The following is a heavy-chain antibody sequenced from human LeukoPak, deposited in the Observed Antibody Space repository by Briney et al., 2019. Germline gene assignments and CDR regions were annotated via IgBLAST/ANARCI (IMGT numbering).Heavy chain of an antibody. J-gene: IGHJ4*02. CDR3: ARAVVGALTSCYFDY. CDR1: GYTFTGYY. CDR2: INPNSGGT. V-gene: IGHV1-2*02. D-gene: IGHD1-26*01. Sequence: ASAKVSCKASGYTFTGYYMHWVRQAPGQGLEWMGWINPNSGGTNYAQKFQGRVTMTRDTSISTAYMELSRLRSDDTAVYYCARAVVGALTSCYFDYWGQGTLVTVSS.